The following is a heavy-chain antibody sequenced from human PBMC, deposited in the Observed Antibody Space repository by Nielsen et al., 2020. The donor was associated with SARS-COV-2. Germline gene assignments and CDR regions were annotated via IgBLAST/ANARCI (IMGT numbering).Heavy chain of an antibody. J-gene: IGHJ4*02. V-gene: IGHV3-49*04. CDR1: GFPFGYYA. D-gene: IGHD3-10*01. Sequence: GESLKISCTSSGFPFGYYAVMLVRQAPGKGLEWVGFISTHAHGGTTEYAASVKGRFTISRDDSKSIAYLQMNSLKTEDTAVYYCTRVYYYGSGSLDYWGQGTLVTVSS. CDR3: TRVYYYGSGSLDY. CDR2: ISTHAHGGTT.